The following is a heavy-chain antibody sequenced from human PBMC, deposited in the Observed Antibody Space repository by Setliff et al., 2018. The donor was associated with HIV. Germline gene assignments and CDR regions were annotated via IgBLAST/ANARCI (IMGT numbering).Heavy chain of an antibody. J-gene: IGHJ5*02. D-gene: IGHD6-13*01. Sequence: PSETLSLTCAVYGGSFSGYCWSWIRQPPGKGLEWIGEINHSGRTKYNPSLKSRVTTSVDTSKNQFSLRRSSVTAADTAVYYCARIGSGWSVGWFDPWGQGTLVTVSS. CDR3: ARIGSGWSVGWFDP. CDR2: INHSGRT. V-gene: IGHV4-34*01. CDR1: GGSFSGYC.